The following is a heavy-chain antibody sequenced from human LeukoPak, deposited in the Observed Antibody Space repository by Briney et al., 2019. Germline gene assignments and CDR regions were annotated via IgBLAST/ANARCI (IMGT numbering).Heavy chain of an antibody. J-gene: IGHJ5*02. CDR1: GYTFTGYY. CDR3: ARGDYSNYAVWFDP. CDR2: INPNSGGT. D-gene: IGHD4-11*01. V-gene: IGHV1-2*02. Sequence: ASVKVSCKASGYTFTGYYMHWVRQAPGQGLEWMGWINPNSGGTNYAQKFQGRVTMTRDTSISTAYMELSRLRSDDTAVYYCARGDYSNYAVWFDPWGQGTLVTVSS.